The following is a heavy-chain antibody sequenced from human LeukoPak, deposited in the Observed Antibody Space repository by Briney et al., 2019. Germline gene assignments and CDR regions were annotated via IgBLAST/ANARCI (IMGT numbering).Heavy chain of an antibody. CDR2: ISGSGNTM. CDR3: ARDQASVADSVDY. Sequence: GSLRLSCAASGFTFSNYGMNWVRQAPGKGLEWISYISGSGNTMYYADSVKGRLTISRDNPKNSLYLQMNSLRAEDTGIYFCARDQASVADSVDYWGQGTLVTVSS. D-gene: IGHD6-19*01. J-gene: IGHJ4*02. CDR1: GFTFSNYG. V-gene: IGHV3-48*03.